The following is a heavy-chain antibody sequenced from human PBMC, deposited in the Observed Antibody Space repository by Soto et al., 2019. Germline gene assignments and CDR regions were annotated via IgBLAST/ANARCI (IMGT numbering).Heavy chain of an antibody. J-gene: IGHJ6*02. Sequence: PSETLSLTCTVSGGSISSSSYYWGWIRQPPGKGLEWMGSIYYSGSTYYNPSLKSRVTISVDTSKNQFSLKLSSVTAADTAVYYCASRIVGDYYYYGMDVWGQGTTVTVSS. V-gene: IGHV4-39*01. CDR1: GGSISSSSYY. CDR3: ASRIVGDYYYYGMDV. D-gene: IGHD3-22*01. CDR2: IYYSGST.